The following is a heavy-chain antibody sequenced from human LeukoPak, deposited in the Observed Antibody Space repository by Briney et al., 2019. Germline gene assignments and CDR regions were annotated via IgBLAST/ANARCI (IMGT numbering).Heavy chain of an antibody. Sequence: GASVKVSCKASLGTFSSYAISWVRQAPGQGLEWMGRIIPIFGTANYTQKFQGRVTITTDESTSTAYMDFNRLRSEDTAVYYCARGRLGYSSSSDFDYCGQGTLVTVSS. D-gene: IGHD6-6*01. V-gene: IGHV1-69*05. J-gene: IGHJ4*02. CDR3: ARGRLGYSSSSDFDY. CDR1: LGTFSSYA. CDR2: IIPIFGTA.